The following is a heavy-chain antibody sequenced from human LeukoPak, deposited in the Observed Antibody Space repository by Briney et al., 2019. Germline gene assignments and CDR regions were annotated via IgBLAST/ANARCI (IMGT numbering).Heavy chain of an antibody. J-gene: IGHJ4*02. CDR1: GFTFSSYA. Sequence: GGSLRLSCAASGFTFSSYALTWLRQTPGKGLEWVSSITAGGGSTYYADSVKGRFTISRDNSKNTLYLQMNSLRAEDTAVYYCAKGPYVRPDFDYWGQGTLVTVSS. CDR2: ITAGGGST. D-gene: IGHD3-10*02. V-gene: IGHV3-23*01. CDR3: AKGPYVRPDFDY.